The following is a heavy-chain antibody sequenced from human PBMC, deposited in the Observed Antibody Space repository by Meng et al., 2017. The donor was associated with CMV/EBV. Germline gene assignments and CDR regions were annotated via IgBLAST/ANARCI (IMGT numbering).Heavy chain of an antibody. D-gene: IGHD6-6*01. V-gene: IGHV2-5*02. J-gene: IGHJ5*02. Sequence: QFTLKESGPTLVKPTQTPTLTCTSSGFSLSTSGVGVGWIRQPPGKALEWLALIYWDDDKRYSPSLKSRLTITKDTSKNQVVLTMTNMDPVDTATYSCAHSPSLQLVRHWFDPWGQGTLVTVSS. CDR1: GFSLSTSGVG. CDR2: IYWDDDK. CDR3: AHSPSLQLVRHWFDP.